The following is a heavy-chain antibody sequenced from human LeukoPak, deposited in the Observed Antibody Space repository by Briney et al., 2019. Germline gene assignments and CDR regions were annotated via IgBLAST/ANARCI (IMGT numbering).Heavy chain of an antibody. CDR3: AKDRDKGNYYFDY. CDR2: IRYDGSDK. J-gene: IGHJ4*02. Sequence: GGSLRLSCAASGFTFSSYGMHWVRQAPGKGLEWVAFIRYDGSDKDYVDSVKGRFTIPRDNSKNTLYLQMNSLRAEDTAVYYCAKDRDKGNYYFDYWGQGTLVTVSS. CDR1: GFTFSSYG. V-gene: IGHV3-30*02. D-gene: IGHD1-7*01.